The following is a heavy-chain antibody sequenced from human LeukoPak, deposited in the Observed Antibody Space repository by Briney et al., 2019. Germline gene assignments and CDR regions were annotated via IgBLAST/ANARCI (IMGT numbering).Heavy chain of an antibody. J-gene: IGHJ4*02. Sequence: PSETLSLTCTVSGGSISSSSYYWGWIRQPPGKGLERIGSIYYSGSTYYNPSLKSRVAISVDTSKNQFSLKLSSVTAADTAVYYCAIATYYYDSGGWPFDYWGQGTLVIVSS. CDR2: IYYSGST. CDR3: AIATYYYDSGGWPFDY. V-gene: IGHV4-39*01. D-gene: IGHD3-22*01. CDR1: GGSISSSSYY.